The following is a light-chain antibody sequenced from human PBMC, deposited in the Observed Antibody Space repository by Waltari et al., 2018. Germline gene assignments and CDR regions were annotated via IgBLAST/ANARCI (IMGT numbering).Light chain of an antibody. CDR3: QSYDSTLRGYWV. CDR1: TSNIGAGSD. J-gene: IGLJ3*02. V-gene: IGLV1-40*01. CDR2: GNS. Sequence: QPVLTQPPSVSGAPGQRVTISCTGSTSNIGAGSDVHWYQQLPGTAPQLLMFGNSNRPSGVPDRFSGSKSGTSASLAITGLQAEDEADYYCQSYDSTLRGYWVFGGGTKLTVL.